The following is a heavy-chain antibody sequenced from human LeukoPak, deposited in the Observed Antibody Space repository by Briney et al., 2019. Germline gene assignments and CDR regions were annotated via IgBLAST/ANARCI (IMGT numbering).Heavy chain of an antibody. CDR2: ISYDGSNE. V-gene: IGHV3-30*04. CDR3: AKDLGYCGVGSCTTIDY. CDR1: GFTFSSYV. Sequence: GGSLRLSCAASGFTFSSYVMHWVRQAPGKGLEWVAIISYDGSNEYYADSVKGRFTISRDNSKNTLYLQMNSLRAADTAVYYCAKDLGYCGVGSCTTIDYWGQGTLVTVSS. J-gene: IGHJ4*02. D-gene: IGHD2-15*01.